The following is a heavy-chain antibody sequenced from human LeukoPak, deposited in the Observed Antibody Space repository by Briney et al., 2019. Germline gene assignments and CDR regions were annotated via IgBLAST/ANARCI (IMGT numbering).Heavy chain of an antibody. CDR2: MNPDSGNT. Sequence: GASVKVSCKASGYTFTSYDINWVRQATGQGLEWMGWMNPDSGNTGYAQKFQGRVTMTRNTSISTAYMELSSLRSEDTAVYYCARGPYGSGSPPFDPWGQGTLVTVSS. CDR3: ARGPYGSGSPPFDP. V-gene: IGHV1-8*01. J-gene: IGHJ5*02. D-gene: IGHD3-10*01. CDR1: GYTFTSYD.